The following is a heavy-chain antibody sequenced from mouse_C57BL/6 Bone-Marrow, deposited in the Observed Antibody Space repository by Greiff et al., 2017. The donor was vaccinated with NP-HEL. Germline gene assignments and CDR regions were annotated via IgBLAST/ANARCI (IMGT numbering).Heavy chain of an antibody. CDR1: GYTFTSYW. CDR2: IDPSDSYT. Sequence: QVQLQQPGAELVMPGASVKLSCKASGYTFTSYWMHWVKQRPGQGLEWIGEIDPSDSYTNYTQKFKGKSTLTVDKSSSTAYMQLSSLTAEDSAVYYCAREEPAWCAYWGQGTLVTVSA. J-gene: IGHJ3*01. CDR3: AREEPAWCAY. V-gene: IGHV1-69*01.